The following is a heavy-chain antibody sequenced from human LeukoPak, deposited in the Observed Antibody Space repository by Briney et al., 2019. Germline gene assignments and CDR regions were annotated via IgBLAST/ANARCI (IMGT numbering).Heavy chain of an antibody. Sequence: GGSLRLSCAASGFTFSSYAMSWVRQAPGKGLEWVSAISGSGGSTYYADSVKGRFTISRDSSKNTLRLQMYSLRAEDTAVYYCVRGPFSDRDLQTNAFDIWGQGTMVTVSS. J-gene: IGHJ3*02. CDR2: ISGSGGST. CDR1: GFTFSSYA. D-gene: IGHD3-3*02. V-gene: IGHV3-23*01. CDR3: VRGPFSDRDLQTNAFDI.